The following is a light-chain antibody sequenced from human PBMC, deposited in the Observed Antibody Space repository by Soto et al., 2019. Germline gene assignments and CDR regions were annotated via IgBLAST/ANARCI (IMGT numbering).Light chain of an antibody. V-gene: IGKV1-5*01. CDR3: QQYNSYSWT. CDR2: DAS. J-gene: IGKJ1*01. CDR1: QSISSW. Sequence: DIPMTQSPSTLSASVGDRVTITCRASQSISSWLAWYQQKPGKAPKLLIYDASSLESGVPSRFSGSGSGTEFTLTISSLQPDDLATYYCQQYNSYSWTFGHGTKVEIK.